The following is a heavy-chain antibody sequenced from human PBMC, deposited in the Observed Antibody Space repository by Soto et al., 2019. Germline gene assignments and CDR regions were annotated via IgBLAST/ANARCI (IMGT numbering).Heavy chain of an antibody. CDR1: GFTVSSNY. CDR3: ARHITMDPLLVY. J-gene: IGHJ4*02. CDR2: IYSGGST. Sequence: EVQLVESGGGLIQPGGSLRLSCAASGFTVSSNYMSWVRQAPGKGLEWVSVIYSGGSTYYADSVKGRFTISRDNSKNTLHLQMNSLRAEDTAVYYCARHITMDPLLVYWGQGTLVTVSS. D-gene: IGHD3-10*01. V-gene: IGHV3-53*01.